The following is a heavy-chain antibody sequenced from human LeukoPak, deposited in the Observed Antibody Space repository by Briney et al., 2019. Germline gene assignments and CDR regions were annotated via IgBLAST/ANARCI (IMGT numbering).Heavy chain of an antibody. D-gene: IGHD6-6*01. Sequence: GGSLRLSCAASGFTFSNTWMSWVRQAPGKGLEWVGRIKSKTDGGTTDYAAPVKGRFTISRDDSKNTLYLQMNSLKTEDTALYYCARDRGAYSSSCFDYWGQGTLVTVSS. CDR1: GFTFSNTW. V-gene: IGHV3-15*01. J-gene: IGHJ4*02. CDR3: ARDRGAYSSSCFDY. CDR2: IKSKTDGGTT.